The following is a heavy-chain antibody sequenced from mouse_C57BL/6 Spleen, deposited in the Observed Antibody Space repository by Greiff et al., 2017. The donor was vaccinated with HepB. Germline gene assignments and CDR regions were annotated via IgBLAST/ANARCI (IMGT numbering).Heavy chain of an antibody. D-gene: IGHD2-14*01. Sequence: VKLQESGPGLVAPSQSLSITCTVSGFSLTSYGVHWVRQPPGKGLEWLVVIWSDGSTTYNSALKSRLSISKDNSKSQVFLKMNSLQTDDTAMYYCARHRGYREAMDYWGQGTSVTVSS. CDR2: IWSDGST. V-gene: IGHV2-6-1*01. J-gene: IGHJ4*01. CDR1: GFSLTSYG. CDR3: ARHRGYREAMDY.